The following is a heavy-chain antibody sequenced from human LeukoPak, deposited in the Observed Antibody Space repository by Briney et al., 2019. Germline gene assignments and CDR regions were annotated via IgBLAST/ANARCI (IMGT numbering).Heavy chain of an antibody. CDR3: ARDGYYYGRRDY. V-gene: IGHV3-7*01. J-gene: IGHJ4*02. CDR1: GFTFSSYA. Sequence: PGGSLRLSCAASGFTFSSYAMSWVRQAPGKGLEWVANIKQDGSEKYYVDSVKGRFTISRDNAKNSLYLQMNSLRAEDTAVYYCARDGYYYGRRDYWGQGTLVTVSS. CDR2: IKQDGSEK. D-gene: IGHD3-10*01.